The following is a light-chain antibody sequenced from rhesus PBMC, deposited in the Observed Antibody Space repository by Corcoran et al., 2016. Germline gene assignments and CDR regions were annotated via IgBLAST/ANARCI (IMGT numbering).Light chain of an antibody. CDR3: QQSSNLWT. Sequence: ETVVTQSQATLSLSPGERATLSCRASQSVGSSLAWYRQNPGQAPRLLIYGASSRATGIPDRFSGSGSGTECTLTISSLEPEDVGVYYCQQSSNLWTFGQGTKVEIK. CDR1: QSVGSS. J-gene: IGKJ1*01. V-gene: IGKV3-24*04. CDR2: GAS.